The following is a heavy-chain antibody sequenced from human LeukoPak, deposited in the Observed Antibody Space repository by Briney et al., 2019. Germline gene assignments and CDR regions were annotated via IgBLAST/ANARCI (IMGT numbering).Heavy chain of an antibody. CDR2: ISSSGSTI. CDR1: GFTFSSYA. J-gene: IGHJ4*02. D-gene: IGHD2-8*01. CDR3: ARDRMGPFDY. V-gene: IGHV3-11*04. Sequence: GGSLRLSCAASGFTFSSYAVSWIRQAPGKGLEWVSYISSSGSTIYYADSVKGRFTISRDDAKNSLYLQVNSLRADGTAVYYCARDRMGPFDYWGQGTPVTVSS.